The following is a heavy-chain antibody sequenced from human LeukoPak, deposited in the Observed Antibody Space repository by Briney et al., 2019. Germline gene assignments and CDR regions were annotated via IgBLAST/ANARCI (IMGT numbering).Heavy chain of an antibody. CDR1: GGSFSGYC. D-gene: IGHD5-12*01. V-gene: IGHV4-34*01. CDR2: INHSGST. J-gene: IGHJ4*02. CDR3: ARGGYSGYDRLGY. Sequence: KPSETLSLTCAVYGGSFSGYCWSWIRQPPGKGLEWIGEINHSGSTNYNPSLKSRVTISVDTSKNQFSLKLSSVTAADTAVYYCARGGYSGYDRLGYWGQGTLVTVSS.